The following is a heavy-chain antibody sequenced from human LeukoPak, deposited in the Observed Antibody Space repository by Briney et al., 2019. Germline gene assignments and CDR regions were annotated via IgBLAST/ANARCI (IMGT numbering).Heavy chain of an antibody. CDR3: ARDRDRITGTPGY. CDR2: VNPNSGGT. J-gene: IGHJ4*02. V-gene: IGHV1-2*02. CDR1: GYTFTGYY. D-gene: IGHD1-20*01. Sequence: ASVKVSCKASGYTFTGYYMHWVRQAPGQGLEWMGWVNPNSGGTNYAQKFQGRVTMTRDTSISTAYMELSRLRSDDTAVYYCARDRDRITGTPGYWGQGTLVTVSS.